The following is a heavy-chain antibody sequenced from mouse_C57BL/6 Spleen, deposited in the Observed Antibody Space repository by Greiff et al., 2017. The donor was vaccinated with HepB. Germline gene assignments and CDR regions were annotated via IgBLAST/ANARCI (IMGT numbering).Heavy chain of an antibody. D-gene: IGHD4-1*01. Sequence: DVKLVESGGGLVKPGGSLKLSCAASGFTFSSYAMSWVRQTPEKRLEWVATISDGGSYTYYPDNVKGRFTISRDNAKNNLYLQMSHLKSEDTAMYYCARENWDGYYFDYWGQGTTLTVSS. CDR3: ARENWDGYYFDY. CDR2: ISDGGSYT. CDR1: GFTFSSYA. J-gene: IGHJ2*01. V-gene: IGHV5-4*01.